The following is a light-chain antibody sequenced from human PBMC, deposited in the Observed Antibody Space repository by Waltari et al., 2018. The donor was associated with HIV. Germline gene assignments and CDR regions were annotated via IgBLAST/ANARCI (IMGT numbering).Light chain of an antibody. V-gene: IGKV1-39*01. CDR2: AAS. Sequence: DIQMTQSPSSLSASVGDRVTITCRASQSISSYLNWYQQKPGKAPKLLIYAASSLQSGVPSRFSGSGSGTDFTLTISSLQPEDFATYYWQQGYSTHSFGQGTKLEIK. J-gene: IGKJ2*03. CDR3: QQGYSTHS. CDR1: QSISSY.